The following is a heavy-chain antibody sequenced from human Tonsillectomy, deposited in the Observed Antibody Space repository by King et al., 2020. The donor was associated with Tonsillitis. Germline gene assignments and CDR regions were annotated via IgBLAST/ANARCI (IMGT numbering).Heavy chain of an antibody. Sequence: QLVQSGAEVKKPGSSVKVSCKASGGTLTTYAISWVRQAPGQGLEWMGGIIPIFGIAKYAQKFQGRVAITADESTSTAYMELSSLRSEDTAVYYCARDRGVCTNGVCSYAYYYYMDVWGKGTTVTVSS. D-gene: IGHD2-8*01. CDR2: IIPIFGIA. CDR1: GGTLTTYA. V-gene: IGHV1-69*01. CDR3: ARDRGVCTNGVCSYAYYYYMDV. J-gene: IGHJ6*03.